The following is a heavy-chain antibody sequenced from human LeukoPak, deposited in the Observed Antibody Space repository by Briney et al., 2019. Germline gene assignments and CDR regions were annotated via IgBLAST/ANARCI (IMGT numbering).Heavy chain of an antibody. V-gene: IGHV4-61*01. CDR3: ARGGYYGSGNDFRFDP. Sequence: SGTLSLTCTVSGGSISSSSYYWSWIRQSPGKGLECIGYIHYTGSTNYNPSLKSRVTISVETSKNQFSLKLKSVTAADTAVYYCARGGYYGSGNDFRFDPWGQGTLVTVSS. CDR1: GGSISSSSYY. D-gene: IGHD3-10*01. J-gene: IGHJ5*02. CDR2: IHYTGST.